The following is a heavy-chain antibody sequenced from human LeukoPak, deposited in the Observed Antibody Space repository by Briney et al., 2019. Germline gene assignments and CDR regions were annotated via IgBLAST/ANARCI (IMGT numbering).Heavy chain of an antibody. V-gene: IGHV1-2*02. CDR2: INPKSGGT. J-gene: IGHJ4*02. CDR1: GYTFTGYY. D-gene: IGHD3-10*01. CDR3: ARVGLWFGESLFDY. Sequence: ASVKVSFKASGYTFTGYYMHWVRQAPGLGLEWMGWINPKSGGTDYAQKFEGRVTMTRETSISTAYMELSRLRSDDTAVYYCARVGLWFGESLFDYWGQGTLVTVSS.